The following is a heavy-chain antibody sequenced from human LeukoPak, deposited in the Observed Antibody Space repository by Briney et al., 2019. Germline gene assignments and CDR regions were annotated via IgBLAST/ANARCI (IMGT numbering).Heavy chain of an antibody. CDR2: IYTSGST. J-gene: IGHJ4*02. CDR1: GGSISSNSYY. CDR3: ARDSPPAYCRSGSCYFDY. Sequence: SQTLSLTCTVSGGSISSNSYYWSWIRQPAGTGLEWIGRIYTSGSTDYNPSLKGRVTISKDTSKNEFSLKLSSVTAADTAVYYCARDSPPAYCRSGSCYFDYWGQGTLVTVSS. V-gene: IGHV4-61*02. D-gene: IGHD2-15*01.